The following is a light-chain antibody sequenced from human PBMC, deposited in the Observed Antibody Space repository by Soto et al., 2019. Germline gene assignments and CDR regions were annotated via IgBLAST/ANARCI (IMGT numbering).Light chain of an antibody. Sequence: EIVLTQSPGTLSVSPGERATLSCRASPSVSSKLAWYQQKPGQAPRLLFYGASTGATGIPARFSGSGSETEFTLSISSLQSEDFAVDYCQQYNNWPGTFGKGTKVEIK. CDR2: GAS. J-gene: IGKJ1*01. CDR1: PSVSSK. V-gene: IGKV3-15*01. CDR3: QQYNNWPGT.